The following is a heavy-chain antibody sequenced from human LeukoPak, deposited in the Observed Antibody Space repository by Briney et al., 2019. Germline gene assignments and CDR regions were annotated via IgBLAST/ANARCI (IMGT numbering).Heavy chain of an antibody. CDR1: GFTVSSNY. D-gene: IGHD4-17*01. J-gene: IGHJ3*02. CDR3: ARRLKSDYVDACDI. CDR2: IYSGGST. V-gene: IGHV3-53*04. Sequence: GGSLRLSCAASGFTVSSNYMSWVRQAPGKGLEWVSVIYSGGSTYYADSVKGRFTISRHNSKNTLYLQMNSLRAEDTAVYYCARRLKSDYVDACDIWGQGTMVTVSS.